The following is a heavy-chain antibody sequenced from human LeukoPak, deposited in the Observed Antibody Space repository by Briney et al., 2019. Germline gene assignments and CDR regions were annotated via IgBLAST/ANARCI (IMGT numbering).Heavy chain of an antibody. CDR2: ISGSGGST. V-gene: IGHV3-23*01. Sequence: PGGSLRLSCAASGFTFNTYAMTWVRQAPGKGLEWVSVISGSGGSTYYADSVKSRFTISRDNSKNTLYLQMNSLRAEDTAVYFCAKEGLYCSSSSCYGDWGQGTLVTVSS. CDR3: AKEGLYCSSSSCYGD. CDR1: GFTFNTYA. D-gene: IGHD2-2*01. J-gene: IGHJ4*02.